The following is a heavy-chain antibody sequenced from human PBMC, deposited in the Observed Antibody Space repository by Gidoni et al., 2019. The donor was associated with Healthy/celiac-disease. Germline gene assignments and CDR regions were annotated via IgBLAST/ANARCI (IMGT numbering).Heavy chain of an antibody. CDR2: IYYSGST. J-gene: IGHJ4*02. CDR1: GGSISSGGYY. V-gene: IGHV4-31*03. D-gene: IGHD4-17*01. Sequence: QVQLQESGPGLVKPSQTLSLTCTVSGGSISSGGYYWSWIRQHPGKGLEWIGYIYYSGSTYYNPSLKSRVTISVDTSKNQFSLKLSSVTAADTAVYYCARGTSYGDPQTRAFDYWGQGTLVTVSS. CDR3: ARGTSYGDPQTRAFDY.